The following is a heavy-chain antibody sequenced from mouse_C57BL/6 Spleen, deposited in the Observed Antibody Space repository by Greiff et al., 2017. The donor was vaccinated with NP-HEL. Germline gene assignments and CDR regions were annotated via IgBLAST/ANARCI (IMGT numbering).Heavy chain of an antibody. D-gene: IGHD4-1*01. CDR1: GYAFSSYW. V-gene: IGHV1-80*01. J-gene: IGHJ4*01. CDR3: ARGGANWDPYAMDY. CDR2: IYPGDGDT. Sequence: QVQLKQSGAELVKPGASVKISCKASGYAFSSYWMNWVKQRPGKGLEWIGQIYPGDGDTNYNGKFKGKATLTAYKSSSTAYMQLSSLTSEDSAVYFCARGGANWDPYAMDYWGQGTSVTVSS.